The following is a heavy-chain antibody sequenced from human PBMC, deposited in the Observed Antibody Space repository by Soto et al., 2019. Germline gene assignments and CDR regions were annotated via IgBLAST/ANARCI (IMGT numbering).Heavy chain of an antibody. Sequence: QVQLVQSGAEVKKPGSSVKVSCKASGGTFSSYAISWVRQAPGQGLEWMGGIIPISGTANYAQKFQGRVTITADESTSTAYMEVSSLRSEDTAVYYCARSQGSSTSLEIYYYYYYGMDVWGQGNTVTVSS. CDR1: GGTFSSYA. D-gene: IGHD2-2*01. CDR2: IIPISGTA. CDR3: ARSQGSSTSLEIYYYYYYGMDV. J-gene: IGHJ6*02. V-gene: IGHV1-69*01.